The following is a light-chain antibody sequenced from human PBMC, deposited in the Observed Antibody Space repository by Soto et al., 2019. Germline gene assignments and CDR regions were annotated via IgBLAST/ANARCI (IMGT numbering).Light chain of an antibody. J-gene: IGKJ5*01. CDR3: QQYSKWPIT. CDR2: DAS. Sequence: EIVLTQSPATLSLSPGERATLSCRASQSVSSYLAWYQQKPGQAPRLLIYDASTRATGIPDRFSGGGSGTEFTLTISSLQSEDFAVYYCQQYSKWPITFGQGTRLEIK. V-gene: IGKV3-15*01. CDR1: QSVSSY.